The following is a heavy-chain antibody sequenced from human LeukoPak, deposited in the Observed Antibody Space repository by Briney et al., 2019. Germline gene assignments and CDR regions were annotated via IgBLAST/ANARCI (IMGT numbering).Heavy chain of an antibody. J-gene: IGHJ4*02. CDR2: ISSSSYI. V-gene: IGHV3-21*01. D-gene: IGHD2-2*01. CDR3: ARPQLGYCSSTSCHSPDY. CDR1: GFTFSSYS. Sequence: GGSLRLSCAASGFTFSSYSMNWVRQAPGKGLEWVSSISSSSYIYYADSVKGRFTISRGNAKNSLYLQMNSLRAEDTAVYYCARPQLGYCSSTSCHSPDYWGQGTLVTVSS.